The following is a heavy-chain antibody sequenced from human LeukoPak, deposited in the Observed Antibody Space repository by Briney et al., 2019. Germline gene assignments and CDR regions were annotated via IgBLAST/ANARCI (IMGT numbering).Heavy chain of an antibody. Sequence: PGGSLRLSCAASGFTFSSYEMNWVRQAPGKGLEWVSYISSSGSTIYYADSVKGRFTISRDNAKNSLYLQMNSLRAEDTAVYYCARRERLLKLGEYYYYGMDVWGQGTTVTVSS. V-gene: IGHV3-48*03. D-gene: IGHD2-15*01. CDR3: ARRERLLKLGEYYYYGMDV. CDR2: ISSSGSTI. CDR1: GFTFSSYE. J-gene: IGHJ6*02.